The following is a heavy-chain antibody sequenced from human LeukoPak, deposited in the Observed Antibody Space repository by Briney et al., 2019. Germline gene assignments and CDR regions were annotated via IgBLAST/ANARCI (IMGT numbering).Heavy chain of an antibody. CDR3: ARAMHYYDSSGPGFDY. CDR1: GFTFSSYS. CDR2: ISSSSGNI. Sequence: GGSLRLSCAASGFTFSSYSMNWVRQAPGKGLEWVSYISSSSGNIYYADSVKGRFTISRDNAKNSLYLQMNSLRAEDTAVYYCARAMHYYDSSGPGFDYWGQGTLVTVSS. J-gene: IGHJ4*02. D-gene: IGHD3-22*01. V-gene: IGHV3-48*04.